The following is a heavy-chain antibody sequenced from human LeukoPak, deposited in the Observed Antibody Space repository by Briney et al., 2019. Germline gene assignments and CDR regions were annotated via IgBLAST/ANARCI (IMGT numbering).Heavy chain of an antibody. Sequence: ASVKVSSKVSGYTLTELSLHWVRQAPGKGPEWMGGFDPEDDETIYPQRFQGRVTMAEDTSTNPAYMELSSLRSEDTAVYYCATVKNDYYWFDYWGQGTLVTVSS. J-gene: IGHJ4*02. CDR1: GYTLTELS. D-gene: IGHD1-26*01. CDR3: ATVKNDYYWFDY. CDR2: FDPEDDET. V-gene: IGHV1-24*01.